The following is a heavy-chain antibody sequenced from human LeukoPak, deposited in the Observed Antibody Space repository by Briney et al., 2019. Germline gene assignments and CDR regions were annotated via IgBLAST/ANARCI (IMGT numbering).Heavy chain of an antibody. V-gene: IGHV4-30-2*01. CDR3: ARVGLISGRAFDI. J-gene: IGHJ3*02. CDR1: GGSISSGGYY. D-gene: IGHD3-10*01. Sequence: PSETLSLTCTVSGGSISSGGYYWSWIRQPPGKGLEWIGYIYHSGSTYYNPSLKSRVTISVDRSKNQFSLKLSSVTAADTAVYYCARVGLISGRAFDIWGQGTMVTVSS. CDR2: IYHSGST.